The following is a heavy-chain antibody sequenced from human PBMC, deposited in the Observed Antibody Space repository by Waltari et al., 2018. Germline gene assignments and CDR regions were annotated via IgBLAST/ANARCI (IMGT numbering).Heavy chain of an antibody. CDR3: ARGEWCDP. J-gene: IGHJ5*02. V-gene: IGHV4-34*01. CDR1: GGSFSGYY. Sequence: QVQLQQRGAGLLKPSETLSLTCAAYGGSFSGYYWSWIRRPPAQGVEGSGEINQGGRSPYHPALKRRSSRSVDTCKGQCSLQLGAVAAADTAVYYWARGEWCDPWGQGTLVTV. CDR2: INQGGRS.